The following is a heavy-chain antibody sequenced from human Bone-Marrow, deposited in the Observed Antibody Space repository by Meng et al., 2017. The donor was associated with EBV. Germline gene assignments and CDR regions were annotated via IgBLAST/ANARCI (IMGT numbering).Heavy chain of an antibody. CDR1: GGTFSSYA. V-gene: IGHV1-69*01. J-gene: IGHJ4*02. CDR3: ARGPQVIRWDY. CDR2: IIPIFGTA. D-gene: IGHD4-23*01. Sequence: QVRRVQLGVWVMKPGSSVKGSCKASGGTFSSYAISWARQAPGQGLEWMGGIIPIFGTANYAQKFQGRVTITADESTSTAYMELSSLRSEDTAVYYCARGPQVIRWDYWGQGTLVTVSS.